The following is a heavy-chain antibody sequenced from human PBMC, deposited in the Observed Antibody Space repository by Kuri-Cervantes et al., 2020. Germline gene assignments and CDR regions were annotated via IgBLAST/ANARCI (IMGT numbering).Heavy chain of an antibody. J-gene: IGHJ4*02. CDR2: ISYDGSNK. Sequence: GESLKISCAASGFTFSSYAMHWVRQAPGKGLEWVAVISYDGSNKYYAGSVKGRFTISRDNSKNTLYLQMNSLRAEDTAVYYCARDVYDSSGLFDYWGQGTLVTVSS. D-gene: IGHD3-22*01. CDR3: ARDVYDSSGLFDY. CDR1: GFTFSSYA. V-gene: IGHV3-30-3*01.